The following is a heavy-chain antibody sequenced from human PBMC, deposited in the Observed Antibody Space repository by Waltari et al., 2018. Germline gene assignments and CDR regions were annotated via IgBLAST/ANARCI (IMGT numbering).Heavy chain of an antibody. J-gene: IGHJ6*03. D-gene: IGHD2-2*01. CDR2: IYYSGST. CDR1: VASLRIGVYY. Sequence: QVQLQESGPGLVKPSQTLSLTFTVSVASLRIGVYYWLWIRQPPGKGLEWIGYIYYSGSTYDNPSLKSRVTISVDTSKNQFSLKLSSVTAADTAVYYCARGSVVPASYYYYMDVWGKGTTVTVSS. V-gene: IGHV4-30-4*08. CDR3: ARGSVVPASYYYYMDV.